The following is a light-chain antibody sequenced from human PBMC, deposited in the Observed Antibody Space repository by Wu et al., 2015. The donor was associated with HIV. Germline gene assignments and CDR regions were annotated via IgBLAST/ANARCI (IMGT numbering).Light chain of an antibody. V-gene: IGKV3-20*01. J-gene: IGKJ1*01. CDR3: QQYGSSPWT. Sequence: EIVLAQSPGTLSLSPGERATLSCRASQSVSSSYLAWYQQKPGQAPRLLIYGASSRATGIPDRFSGSGSGTDFTLTISTLEPEDFAVYYCQQYGSSPWTFGQGTKVE. CDR2: GAS. CDR1: QSVSSSY.